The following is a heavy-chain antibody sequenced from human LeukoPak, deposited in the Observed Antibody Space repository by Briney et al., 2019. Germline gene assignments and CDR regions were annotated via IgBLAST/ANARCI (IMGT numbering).Heavy chain of an antibody. CDR1: GGSISSYY. CDR3: ARGVGATTN. Sequence: SETLSLTRTVSGGSISSYYWSWIRQPPGKGLEWIGYIYYSGSTNYNPSLKSRVTISVDTSKNQFSLKLSSVTAADTAVYYCARGVGATTNWGQGTLVTVSS. J-gene: IGHJ4*02. V-gene: IGHV4-59*01. CDR2: IYYSGST. D-gene: IGHD1-26*01.